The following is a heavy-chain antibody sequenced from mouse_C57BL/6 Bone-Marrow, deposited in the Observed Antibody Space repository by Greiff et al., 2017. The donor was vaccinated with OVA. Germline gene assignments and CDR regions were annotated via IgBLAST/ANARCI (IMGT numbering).Heavy chain of an antibody. CDR2: FYPGSGSI. D-gene: IGHD1-1*01. CDR1: GYTFTEYT. J-gene: IGHJ1*03. CDR3: ARHAFYGSSYEGYFDV. V-gene: IGHV1-62-2*01. Sequence: QVQLQQSGAELARPGASVKMSCKASGYTFTEYTIHWVKQRSGQGLEWIGWFYPGSGSIKYNEKFKDKATLTADKSSSTVYMELSRLTSEDSAVYFCARHAFYGSSYEGYFDVWGTGTTVTVSS.